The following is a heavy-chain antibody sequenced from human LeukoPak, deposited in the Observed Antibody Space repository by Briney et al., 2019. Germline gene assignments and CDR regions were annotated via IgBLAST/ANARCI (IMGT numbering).Heavy chain of an antibody. V-gene: IGHV3-33*01. CDR3: ARDRGIAAAVLDY. D-gene: IGHD6-13*01. Sequence: GRSLRLSCAASGFTFSSYGMHWVRQAPGKGLERVAAIWYDGSNKYYADSVKGRFTISRDNSKNTLYLQMNSLRAEDTAVYYCARDRGIAAAVLDYWGQGTLVTVSS. CDR2: IWYDGSNK. J-gene: IGHJ4*02. CDR1: GFTFSSYG.